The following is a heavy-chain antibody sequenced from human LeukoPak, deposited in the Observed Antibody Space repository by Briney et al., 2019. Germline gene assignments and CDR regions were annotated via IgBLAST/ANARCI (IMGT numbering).Heavy chain of an antibody. CDR3: ARGLRFLESETQNAFDI. D-gene: IGHD3-3*01. V-gene: IGHV1-69*04. Sequence: ASVKVSCKASGGTFSSYAISWVRQAPGQGLEWMGRIIPILGIANYAQKFQGRVTITTDESTSTAYMELSSLRSEDTAVYYCARGLRFLESETQNAFDIWGQGTMVTVSS. CDR2: IIPILGIA. J-gene: IGHJ3*02. CDR1: GGTFSSYA.